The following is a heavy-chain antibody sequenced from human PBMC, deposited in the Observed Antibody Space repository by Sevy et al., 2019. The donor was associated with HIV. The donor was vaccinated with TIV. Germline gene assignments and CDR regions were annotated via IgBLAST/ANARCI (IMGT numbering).Heavy chain of an antibody. J-gene: IGHJ3*02. CDR1: GFTFGDYA. Sequence: GGSLRLSCTASGFTFGDYAMSWFRQAPGKGLEWVGFIRSNAYGGTTEYAASVKGRFTISRDDSKSIAYLQMNSLKTEDTAVYYCTRDGGTVVTSLDAFDIWGQGTMVTVSS. D-gene: IGHD2-15*01. CDR2: IRSNAYGGTT. V-gene: IGHV3-49*03. CDR3: TRDGGTVVTSLDAFDI.